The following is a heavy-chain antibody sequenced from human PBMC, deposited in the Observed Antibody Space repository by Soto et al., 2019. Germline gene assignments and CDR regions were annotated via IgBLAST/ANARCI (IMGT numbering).Heavy chain of an antibody. CDR3: AREHVAAAYCDT. D-gene: IGHD6-13*01. J-gene: IGHJ4*02. Sequence: QVQLVESGGGVVQPGRSLRLSCAASGFTFSSHAMYWVSQSPGKGLEWVADISYDGIKKYYADSVKGRFTISRDNSKNTLFLHMNSLRAEDTAVYYCAREHVAAAYCDTWGQGTLVTVSS. CDR1: GFTFSSHA. CDR2: ISYDGIKK. V-gene: IGHV3-30-3*01.